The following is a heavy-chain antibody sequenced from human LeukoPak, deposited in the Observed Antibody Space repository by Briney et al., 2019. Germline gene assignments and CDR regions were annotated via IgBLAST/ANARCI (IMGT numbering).Heavy chain of an antibody. V-gene: IGHV4-61*02. CDR2: IYTSGST. J-gene: IGHJ4*02. D-gene: IGHD4/OR15-4a*01. Sequence: PSQTLSLTCTVSGGSISSGSYYWSWIRQPAGKGLEWIGRIYTSGSTNYNPSLKSRVTISVDTSKNQFSLKLSSVTAADTAVYYCARGYGGQAGEYWGQGTLVTVSS. CDR1: GGSISSGSYY. CDR3: ARGYGGQAGEY.